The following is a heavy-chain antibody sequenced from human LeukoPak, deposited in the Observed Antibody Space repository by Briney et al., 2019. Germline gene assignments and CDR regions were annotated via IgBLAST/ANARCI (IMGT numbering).Heavy chain of an antibody. CDR3: ARQALWFFDH. J-gene: IGHJ4*02. D-gene: IGHD2-21*01. Sequence: PSETLSLTCTVSGGSISSNSNYWAWLRQPPGRGVEWIGSISYGGSTYYSPSLERRVTISVDTSKNQFSLRLSSVTAADTAVYYCARQALWFFDHWGQGTLVTVSS. CDR1: GGSISSNSNY. CDR2: ISYGGST. V-gene: IGHV4-39*01.